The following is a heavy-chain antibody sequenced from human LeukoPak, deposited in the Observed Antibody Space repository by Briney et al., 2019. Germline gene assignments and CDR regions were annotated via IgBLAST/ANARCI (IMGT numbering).Heavy chain of an antibody. CDR3: ALRGYSSSWTALDY. Sequence: PGGSLRLSCAASGFTFSSYVMHWVRQAPGKGLEWVAIISYDGSNEYYADSVKGRFTISRDNAKNSLYLQMNSLRIEDTAVYYCALRGYSSSWTALDYWGQGTLVTVSS. CDR1: GFTFSSYV. CDR2: ISYDGSNE. J-gene: IGHJ4*02. D-gene: IGHD6-13*01. V-gene: IGHV3-30*04.